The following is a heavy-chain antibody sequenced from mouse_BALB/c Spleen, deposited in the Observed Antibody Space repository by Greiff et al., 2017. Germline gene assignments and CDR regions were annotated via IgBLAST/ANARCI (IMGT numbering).Heavy chain of an antibody. V-gene: IGHV1-31*01. CDR3: ARGNYDGYYSY. CDR2: INPYNGAT. D-gene: IGHD2-3*01. J-gene: IGHJ3*01. Sequence: EVQLQQSGPELVKPGASVKISCKASGYSFTGYYMHWVKQSHVKSLEWIGRINPYNGATSYNQNFKDKASLTVDKSSSTAYMELHSLTSEDSAVYYCARGNYDGYYSYWGQGTLVTVSA. CDR1: GYSFTGYY.